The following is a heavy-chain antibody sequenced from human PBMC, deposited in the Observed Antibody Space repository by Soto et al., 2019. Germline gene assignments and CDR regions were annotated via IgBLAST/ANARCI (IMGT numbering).Heavy chain of an antibody. J-gene: IGHJ4*02. V-gene: IGHV3-53*01. D-gene: IGHD3-16*01. CDR2: IYSGGSP. CDR1: GFTVSSNY. CDR3: ASGGAYVPFDY. Sequence: GGSLRLSCAASGFTVSSNYMSWVRQAPGKGLEWVSVIYSGGSPYYADSVKGRFTISRDNSKNTLYLQMNSLRAEDTAVYYCASGGAYVPFDYWGQGTLVTVSS.